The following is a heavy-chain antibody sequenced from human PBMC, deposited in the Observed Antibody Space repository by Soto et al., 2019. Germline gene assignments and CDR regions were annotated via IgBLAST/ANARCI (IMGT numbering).Heavy chain of an antibody. D-gene: IGHD3-10*01. CDR1: GGSISSYY. CDR2: IYYSATT. CDR3: ARRYGSGSFDY. V-gene: IGHV4-59*08. J-gene: IGHJ4*02. Sequence: PSGTLSLTCTVSGGSISSYYWSWIRQPPGKGLEWIGYIYYSATTNYNPSLKSRVTISGDTSKNQFSLKLSSVTAADTAVYYCARRYGSGSFDYWGQGTLVTVS.